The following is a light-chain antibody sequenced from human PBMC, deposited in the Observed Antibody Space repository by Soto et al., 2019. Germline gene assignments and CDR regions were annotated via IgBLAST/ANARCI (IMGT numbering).Light chain of an antibody. CDR1: QTISSW. CDR2: AAS. Sequence: DIQMTQSPSTLSGSVGDRVTITCRASQTISSWLAWYQQKPGKAPKLLIYAASTLQSGVPSRFSGSGSGTDFTLTISSLQPEDFATYYCQQLNSFSPWAFGQGTKVDIK. J-gene: IGKJ1*01. CDR3: QQLNSFSPWA. V-gene: IGKV1-5*01.